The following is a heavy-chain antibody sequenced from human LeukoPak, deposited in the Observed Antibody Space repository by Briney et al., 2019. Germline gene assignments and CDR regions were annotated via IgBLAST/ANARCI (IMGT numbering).Heavy chain of an antibody. J-gene: IGHJ6*02. V-gene: IGHV1-8*02. CDR2: MNPNSGNT. CDR1: GYTFTSYG. D-gene: IGHD2-15*01. CDR3: ARGPKRSNAVAAISRYYYGMDV. Sequence: ASVKVSCKASGYTFTSYGVSWVRQAPGQGLEWMGWMNPNSGNTGYAQKFQGRVTMTRNTSISTAYMELSSLRSEDTAVYYCARGPKRSNAVAAISRYYYGMDVWGQGTTVTVSS.